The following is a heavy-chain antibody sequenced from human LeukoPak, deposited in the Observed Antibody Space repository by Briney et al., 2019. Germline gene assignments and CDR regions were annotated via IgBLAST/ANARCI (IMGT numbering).Heavy chain of an antibody. D-gene: IGHD6-13*01. J-gene: IGHJ6*04. CDR1: GFTFSSYE. CDR2: IKSKTDGGTT. V-gene: IGHV3-15*01. Sequence: GGSLRLSCAASGFTFSSYEMNWVRQAPGKGLEWVGRIKSKTDGGTTDYAAPVKGRFTISRDDSKNTLYLQMNSLKTEDTAVYYCTTDHSSSWYGRDYYGMDVWGKGTTVTVSS. CDR3: TTDHSSSWYGRDYYGMDV.